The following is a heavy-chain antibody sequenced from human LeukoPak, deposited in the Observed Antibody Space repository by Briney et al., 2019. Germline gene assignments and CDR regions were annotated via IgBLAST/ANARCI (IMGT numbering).Heavy chain of an antibody. Sequence: SGPTLVNPTQTLTLTCTFSGFSLSTSGMRVSWIRQPPGKALEWLARIDWDDDKFYSTSLKTRLTISKDTSKIQVVLTMTNMDPVDTATYYCARTHSGSYSVAFDIWGQGTMVTVSS. V-gene: IGHV2-70*04. CDR3: ARTHSGSYSVAFDI. D-gene: IGHD1-26*01. CDR1: GFSLSTSGMR. CDR2: IDWDDDK. J-gene: IGHJ3*02.